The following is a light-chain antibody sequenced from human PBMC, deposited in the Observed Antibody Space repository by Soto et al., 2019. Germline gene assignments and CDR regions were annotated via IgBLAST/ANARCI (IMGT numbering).Light chain of an antibody. CDR2: AAS. J-gene: IGKJ4*01. Sequence: DIQMTQSPSSLSASVGDRVTITCRASQSISRYLNWYQQKPGKAPNLLVYAASSLQSGVPSRFTGSGSGTDLTLTISSLQPEDFATYYCQQSYSTPLTFGGGTKVDIK. V-gene: IGKV1-39*01. CDR3: QQSYSTPLT. CDR1: QSISRY.